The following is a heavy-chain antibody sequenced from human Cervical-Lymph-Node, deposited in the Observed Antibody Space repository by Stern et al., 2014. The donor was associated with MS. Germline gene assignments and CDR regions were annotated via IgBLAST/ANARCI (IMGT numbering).Heavy chain of an antibody. J-gene: IGHJ4*02. D-gene: IGHD2-2*01. CDR1: EDTFNNYA. V-gene: IGHV1-69*01. Sequence: VQLVQSGAEVKKPGSSVKVSCKTSEDTFNNYAITWVRQAPGQGLEWMGALLPIFGTGHYAQKFQGRLTDTADEATSTVYMELSSLRSEDTAVYYCARDLYCNNTNCSSWGQGTLVTVSS. CDR2: LLPIFGTG. CDR3: ARDLYCNNTNCSS.